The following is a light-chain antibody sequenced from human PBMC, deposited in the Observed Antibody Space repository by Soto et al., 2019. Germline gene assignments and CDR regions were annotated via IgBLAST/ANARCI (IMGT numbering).Light chain of an antibody. CDR1: QDISNY. Sequence: DIQMTQSPSSLSASVGDRVTITCQASQDISNYLNWYQQKPGKAPKLLIYAASTLQSGVPSRFSGSGSGTEFTLTISSLQPEDFATYYCQQLNDHPRTFGQGTRLEIK. V-gene: IGKV1-9*01. J-gene: IGKJ5*01. CDR3: QQLNDHPRT. CDR2: AAS.